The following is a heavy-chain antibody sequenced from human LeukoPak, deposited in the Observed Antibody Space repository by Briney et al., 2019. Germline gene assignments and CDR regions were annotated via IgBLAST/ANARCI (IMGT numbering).Heavy chain of an antibody. J-gene: IGHJ4*02. CDR1: GFTFSSYA. Sequence: GGSLRLSCAASGFTFSSYAMSWVRQAPGKGLEWVSAISGSGGSTYYADSVKGRFTISRDNSKNTLYLQMNSLRAEDTAVYHCANEGGFYSGYDFGFDYWGQGTLVTVSS. D-gene: IGHD5-12*01. V-gene: IGHV3-23*01. CDR3: ANEGGFYSGYDFGFDY. CDR2: ISGSGGST.